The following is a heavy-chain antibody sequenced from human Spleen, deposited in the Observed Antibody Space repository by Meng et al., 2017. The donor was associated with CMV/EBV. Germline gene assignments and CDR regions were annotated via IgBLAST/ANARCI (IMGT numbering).Heavy chain of an antibody. V-gene: IGHV4-34*01. CDR1: GGSFSGYY. D-gene: IGHD2-2*01. J-gene: IGHJ6*02. Sequence: SETLSLTCAVYGGSFSGYYWSWIRQPPGKGLGWIGEINHSGSTNYNPSLKSRVTISVDTSKNQFSLKLSSVTAADTAVYYCVRGVGFCSSTNCYWDQTQYYYYGMDVWGQGTTVTVSS. CDR2: INHSGST. CDR3: VRGVGFCSSTNCYWDQTQYYYYGMDV.